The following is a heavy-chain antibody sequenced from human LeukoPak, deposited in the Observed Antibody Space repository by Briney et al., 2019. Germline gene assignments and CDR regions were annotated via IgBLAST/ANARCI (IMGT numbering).Heavy chain of an antibody. CDR1: VDSVSSDSAA. Sequence: SQTLSLTCAISVDSVSSDSAAGNWIRQSPSRGLEWLGRTYYTSEWHHDYAVSVKSRMTINPDTSNNQFSLQLNSVTPEDTAVYYCAREVWVQVWLLYYFDYWGQGTLVTVSS. V-gene: IGHV6-1*01. CDR3: AREVWVQVWLLYYFDY. J-gene: IGHJ4*02. CDR2: TYYTSEWHH. D-gene: IGHD6-19*01.